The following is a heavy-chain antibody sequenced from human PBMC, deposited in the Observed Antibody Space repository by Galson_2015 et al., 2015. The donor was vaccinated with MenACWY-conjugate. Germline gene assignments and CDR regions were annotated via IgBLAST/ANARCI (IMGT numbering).Heavy chain of an antibody. D-gene: IGHD7-27*01. CDR1: EFIFSTWK. CDR3: VRDVNWGSNL. V-gene: IGHV3-74*01. CDR2: IDRDGSQT. J-gene: IGHJ4*02. Sequence: SLRLSCAASEFIFSTWKMHWVRQTPGKGLVWVSLIDRDGSQTAYADSVKGRFTISRDSARNTLFLQMNSLGAEDTAVYYCVRDVNWGSNLWGQGTLVTVSS.